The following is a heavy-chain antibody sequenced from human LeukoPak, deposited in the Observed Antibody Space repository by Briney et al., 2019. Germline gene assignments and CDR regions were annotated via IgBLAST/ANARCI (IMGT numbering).Heavy chain of an antibody. CDR1: GFTLTAYA. Sequence: GGSLRLSCAASGFTLTAYALHWVRQAPGKGLEWVANIKQDGSEKYYVDSVKGRFTVSRDNAKNSLYLQMNSLRAEDTAIYYCARDLYCTTTSCYGFDYWGQGTLVTVSS. D-gene: IGHD2-2*01. J-gene: IGHJ4*02. CDR2: IKQDGSEK. V-gene: IGHV3-7*01. CDR3: ARDLYCTTTSCYGFDY.